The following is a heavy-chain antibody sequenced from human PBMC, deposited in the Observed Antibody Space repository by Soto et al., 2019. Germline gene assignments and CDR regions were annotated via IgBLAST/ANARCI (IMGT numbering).Heavy chain of an antibody. Sequence: PGESLKISCKGSGYSFTSYWISWVRQMPGKGLEWMGRIDPSDSYTNYSPSFQGHVTISADKSISTAYLQWSSLKASDTAMYYCAPQGGAAAEDYYYYGMEVGAQGTTVTVPS. J-gene: IGHJ6*02. V-gene: IGHV5-10-1*01. CDR2: IDPSDSYT. CDR1: GYSFTSYW. D-gene: IGHD6-13*01. CDR3: APQGGAAAEDYYYYGMEV.